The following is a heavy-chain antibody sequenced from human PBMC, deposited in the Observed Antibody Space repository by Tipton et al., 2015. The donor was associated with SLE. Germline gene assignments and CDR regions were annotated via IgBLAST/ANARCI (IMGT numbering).Heavy chain of an antibody. V-gene: IGHV4-61*10. CDR2: IYYSGST. J-gene: IGHJ6*02. CDR3: ARAQGYSYGWRNYYYGMDV. CDR1: GGSISSGSYY. D-gene: IGHD5-18*01. Sequence: TLSLTCTVSGGSISSGSYYWSWIRQPAGKGLEWIGSIYYSGSTYYNPSLKSRVTISVDTSKNQFSLKLSSVTAADTAVYYCARAQGYSYGWRNYYYGMDVWGQGTTVTVSS.